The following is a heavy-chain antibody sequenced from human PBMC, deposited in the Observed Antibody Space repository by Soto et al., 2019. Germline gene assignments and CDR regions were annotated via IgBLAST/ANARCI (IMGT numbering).Heavy chain of an antibody. Sequence: SETLSLTCTVSGGSISSYYWSWIRQPPGKGLEWIGYIYYSGSTNYNPSLKSRVTISVDTSKNQFSLKLSSVTAADTAVYYCARLRAAAHGNWFDPWGQGTLVTVSS. CDR1: GGSISSYY. D-gene: IGHD6-13*01. CDR3: ARLRAAAHGNWFDP. V-gene: IGHV4-59*08. J-gene: IGHJ5*02. CDR2: IYYSGST.